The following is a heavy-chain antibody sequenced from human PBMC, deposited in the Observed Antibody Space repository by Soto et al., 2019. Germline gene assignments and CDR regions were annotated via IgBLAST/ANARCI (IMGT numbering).Heavy chain of an antibody. D-gene: IGHD3-22*01. V-gene: IGHV1-18*04. CDR1: GYTFTGYG. CDR2: ISAYNGNT. Sequence: GASVKVSCKASGYTFTGYGISWVRQAPGQGLEWMGWISAYNGNTNYAQKLQGRVTMTTDTSTSTAYMELRSLRSDDTAVYYCARDYYDSSGYPYHYFDYWGQGTLVTVSS. CDR3: ARDYYDSSGYPYHYFDY. J-gene: IGHJ4*02.